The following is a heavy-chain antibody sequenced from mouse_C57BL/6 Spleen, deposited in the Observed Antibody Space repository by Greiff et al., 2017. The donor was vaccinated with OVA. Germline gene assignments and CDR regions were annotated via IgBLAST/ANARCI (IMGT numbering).Heavy chain of an antibody. V-gene: IGHV1-82*01. D-gene: IGHD1-1*02. CDR2: IYPGDGDT. J-gene: IGHJ2*01. CDR3: ARGGLGGNYFDY. Sequence: VQGVESGPELVKPGASVKISCKASGYAFSSSWMNWVKQRPGKGLEWIGRIYPGDGDTNYNGKFKGKATLTADKSSSTAYMQLSSLTSEDSAVYFCARGGLGGNYFDYWGQGTTLTVSS. CDR1: GYAFSSSW.